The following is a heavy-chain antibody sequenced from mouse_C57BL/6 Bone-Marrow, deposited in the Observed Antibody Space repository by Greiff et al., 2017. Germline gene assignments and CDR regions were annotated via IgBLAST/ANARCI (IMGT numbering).Heavy chain of an antibody. V-gene: IGHV1-82*01. Sequence: VQLQQSGPELVKPGASVKISCNASGSAFSSSWTNWVKQRPGKGLEWIGRIYPGDGDTKYNGQVKGQSTLTADKSSSTAYMQLISQPSEDSAVYFCARGGYDAWFAYWGQGTLVTVSA. CDR3: ARGGYDAWFAY. CDR2: IYPGDGDT. D-gene: IGHD2-2*01. CDR1: GSAFSSSW. J-gene: IGHJ3*01.